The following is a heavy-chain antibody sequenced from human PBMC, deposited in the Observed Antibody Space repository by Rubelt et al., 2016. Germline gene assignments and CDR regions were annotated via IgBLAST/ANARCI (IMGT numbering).Heavy chain of an antibody. J-gene: IGHJ6*02. D-gene: IGHD6-19*01. Sequence: QITLKESGPTLVKPTQTLTLTCTFSGFSLSTSGVGVGWIRQPPGKALEWLALIYWNDDKRYSPSLKSRLTITKDTSKNQVVLTMTNMDPVDTATYYCARMVMGQWLVHYGMDVWGQGTTVTVSS. CDR2: IYWNDDK. CDR1: GFSLSTSGVG. V-gene: IGHV2-5*01. CDR3: ARMVMGQWLVHYGMDV.